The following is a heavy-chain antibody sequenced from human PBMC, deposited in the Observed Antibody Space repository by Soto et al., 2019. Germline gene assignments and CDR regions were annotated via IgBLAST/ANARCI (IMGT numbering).Heavy chain of an antibody. J-gene: IGHJ4*02. CDR3: AKLGTNYYFDY. CDR2: INTGGGST. Sequence: EVQLSESGGGLVQPGGSLRLSCAASGFTFSSYAMTWVRQAPGKGLEWVSAINTGGGSTYYADSVKGRFTISRDNSKNTLYLQMNSLRAEDTAVYYCAKLGTNYYFDYWGQGTLVTVSS. V-gene: IGHV3-23*01. CDR1: GFTFSSYA.